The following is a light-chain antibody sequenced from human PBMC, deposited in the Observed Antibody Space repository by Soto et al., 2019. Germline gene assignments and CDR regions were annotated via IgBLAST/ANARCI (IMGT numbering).Light chain of an antibody. CDR3: QQRDNWPPRFT. Sequence: EIVLTQSPATLSLSPGERATLSCRASQSVSSYLAWYQQKPGQAPRLLIYDASKRATSIPARFSGSGSGTDFTLNISSLEPEDFVVYYCQQRDNWPPRFTFGPGTKVDVK. J-gene: IGKJ3*01. V-gene: IGKV3-11*01. CDR2: DAS. CDR1: QSVSSY.